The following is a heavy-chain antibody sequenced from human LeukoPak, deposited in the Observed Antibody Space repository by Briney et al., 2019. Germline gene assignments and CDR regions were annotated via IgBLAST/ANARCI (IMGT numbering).Heavy chain of an antibody. J-gene: IGHJ3*02. D-gene: IGHD3-3*01. CDR1: GFTFSSYW. V-gene: IGHV3-7*01. Sequence: QTGGSLRLSCAASGFTFSSYWMSWVRQAPGKGLGWVANIKQDGSEKYYVDSVKGRFTISRDNAKNSLYLQLNSLRAEDTAVYYCARDQGGYYDFWSGYPHDAFDIWGQGTMVTVSS. CDR3: ARDQGGYYDFWSGYPHDAFDI. CDR2: IKQDGSEK.